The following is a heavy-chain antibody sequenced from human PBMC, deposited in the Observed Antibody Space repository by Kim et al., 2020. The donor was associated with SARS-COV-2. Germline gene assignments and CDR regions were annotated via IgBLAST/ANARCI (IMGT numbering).Heavy chain of an antibody. D-gene: IGHD3-22*01. V-gene: IGHV3-21*01. CDR3: ARHYDNRGPIYAY. J-gene: IGHJ4*02. CDR2: ITSGGEST. CDR1: GFSFGNFY. Sequence: GGSLRLSCAASGFSFGNFYMNWVRQAPGKGLEWVSCITSGGESTYYADSVKGRFTVSRDNAENTLYLEMNTLRAEDAAVYYCARHYDNRGPIYAYWGRGTLVAVSS.